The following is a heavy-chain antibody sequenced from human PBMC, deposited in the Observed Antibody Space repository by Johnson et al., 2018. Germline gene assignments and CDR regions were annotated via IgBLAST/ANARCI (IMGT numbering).Heavy chain of an antibody. D-gene: IGHD6-6*01. CDR3: ARRGSEPARPVGY. CDR1: GFTFGDYG. CDR2: IRSKAFGGTS. Sequence: VQLVESGGGLVQPGRSLRLSCTASGFTFGDYGLSWFRQAPRKGLEWVGFIRSKAFGGTSEYAAYVKGRFTISRDDSKSIAYLQMNSLKSEDTAVYYCARRGSEPARPVGYWGQGTLVTVSS. V-gene: IGHV3-49*03. J-gene: IGHJ4*02.